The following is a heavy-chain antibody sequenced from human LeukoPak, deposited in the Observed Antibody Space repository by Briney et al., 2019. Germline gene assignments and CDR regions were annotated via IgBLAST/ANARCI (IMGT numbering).Heavy chain of an antibody. CDR1: GFTVSSNY. CDR3: ARVQGLTAAAGPRDY. J-gene: IGHJ4*02. Sequence: GGSLRLSCAASGFTVSSNYMSWVRQAPGKGLEWVSVIYSGGSTYYADSVKGRFTISRDNSKNTLYLQMNSLRAEDTAVYYCARVQGLTAAAGPRDYWGQGTLVTVSS. D-gene: IGHD6-13*01. CDR2: IYSGGST. V-gene: IGHV3-66*02.